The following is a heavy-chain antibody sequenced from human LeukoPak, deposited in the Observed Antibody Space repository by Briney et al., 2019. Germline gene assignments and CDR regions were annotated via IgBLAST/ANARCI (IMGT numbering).Heavy chain of an antibody. D-gene: IGHD3-22*01. CDR2: IKEDGSEK. Sequence: PGVSLRLSCAASGFTFSSFWMNWVRQAPGKGLEWVANIKEDGSEKYYVDSVKGRFTISRDNAKNSLYLQMNSLRAEDTAVYYCAGRYYDNFDYWGQGTLVTVSS. CDR1: GFTFSSFW. J-gene: IGHJ4*02. CDR3: AGRYYDNFDY. V-gene: IGHV3-7*01.